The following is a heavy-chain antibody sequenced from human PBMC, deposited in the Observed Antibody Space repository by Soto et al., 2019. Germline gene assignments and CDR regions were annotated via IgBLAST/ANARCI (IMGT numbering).Heavy chain of an antibody. J-gene: IGHJ6*02. CDR3: TTHAEMATTHYYYYGMDV. Sequence: PGGSLRLSCAASGFTFSNAWMNWVRQAPGKGLEWVGRIKSKTDGGTTDYAAPVKGRFTISRDDSKNTLYLQMNSLKTEDTAVYYCTTHAEMATTHYYYYGMDVWGQGTTVTVSS. D-gene: IGHD5-12*01. CDR2: IKSKTDGGTT. V-gene: IGHV3-15*07. CDR1: GFTFSNAW.